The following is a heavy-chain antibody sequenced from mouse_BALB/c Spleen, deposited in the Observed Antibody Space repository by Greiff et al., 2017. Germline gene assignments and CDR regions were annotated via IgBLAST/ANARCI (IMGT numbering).Heavy chain of an antibody. CDR3: ARSPSNWALDY. D-gene: IGHD4-1*01. Sequence: EVQLQQSEPQLMKPGASVKISCKASGYSFTSYYMLWVKHSHGKSLEWIGYIDPFNGGTSYNQKFKGKATLTVDKSSSTAYMHLSSLTSEDSAVYYCARSPSNWALDYWGKGTTLAVAS. CDR2: IDPFNGGT. J-gene: IGHJ2*01. CDR1: GYSFTSYY. V-gene: IGHV1S135*01.